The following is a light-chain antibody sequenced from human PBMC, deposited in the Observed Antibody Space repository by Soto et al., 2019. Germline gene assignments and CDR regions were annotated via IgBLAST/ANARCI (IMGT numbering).Light chain of an antibody. CDR2: SND. CDR1: SSNIGTNY. J-gene: IGLJ1*01. CDR3: AAWDDSLNGPV. V-gene: IGLV1-44*01. Sequence: QSVLTQSPSASGTPGQRVTISCSGTSSNIGTNYVYWYQQLPGTAPKVLIYSNDRRPSGVPDRFSGSKSGTSASLAISGLQSEDAADYYCAAWDDSLNGPVFGTGTKVTVL.